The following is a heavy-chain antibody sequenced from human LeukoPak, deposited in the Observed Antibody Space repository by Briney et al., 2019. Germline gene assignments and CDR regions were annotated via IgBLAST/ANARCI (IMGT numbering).Heavy chain of an antibody. CDR3: ARDVVDFWSGYSHYFDY. CDR2: ISSSGSTI. J-gene: IGHJ4*02. CDR1: GFTFSDYY. Sequence: GGSLRLSCAASGFTFSDYYMSWIRQAPGKGLEWVSYISSSGSTIYYADSVKGRFTISRDNAKNSPYLQMNSLRAEDTAVYYCARDVVDFWSGYSHYFDYWGQGTLVTVSS. D-gene: IGHD3-3*01. V-gene: IGHV3-11*01.